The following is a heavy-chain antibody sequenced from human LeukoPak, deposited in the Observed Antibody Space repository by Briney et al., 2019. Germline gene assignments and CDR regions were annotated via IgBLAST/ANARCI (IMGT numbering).Heavy chain of an antibody. D-gene: IGHD3-3*01. V-gene: IGHV1-18*01. CDR3: ARGGQPETYYDFWSGYYHLNWFDP. CDR2: ISAYNGNT. J-gene: IGHJ5*02. CDR1: GYTFTEYY. Sequence: ASVKVSCKGSGYTFTEYYMHWVRQAPGQGLEWMGWISAYNGNTNYAQKLQGRVTMTTDTSTSTAYMELRSLRSDDTAVYYCARGGQPETYYDFWSGYYHLNWFDPWGQGTLVTVSS.